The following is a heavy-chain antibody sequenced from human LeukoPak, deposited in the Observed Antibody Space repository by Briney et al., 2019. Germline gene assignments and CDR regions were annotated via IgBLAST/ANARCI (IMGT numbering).Heavy chain of an antibody. CDR3: ARAPLYYYDSSGYRPEYFQH. D-gene: IGHD3-22*01. CDR2: IIPIFGTA. Sequence: GASVKVSCKTSGYTFTGYYMHWVRQAPGQGLEWMGRIIPIFGTANYAQKFQGRVTITTDESTSTAYMELSSLRSEDTAVYYCARAPLYYYDSSGYRPEYFQHWGQGTLVTVSS. V-gene: IGHV1-69*05. J-gene: IGHJ1*01. CDR1: GYTFTGYY.